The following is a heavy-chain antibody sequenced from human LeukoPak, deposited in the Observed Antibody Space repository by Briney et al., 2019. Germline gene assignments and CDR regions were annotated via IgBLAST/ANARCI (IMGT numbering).Heavy chain of an antibody. CDR1: GFTFSSYA. D-gene: IGHD3-10*01. CDR3: AKAHSVSRPDAVL. CDR2: LRGNGDT. J-gene: IGHJ4*02. V-gene: IGHV3-23*01. Sequence: AGSLRLSCAASGFTFSSYAMSWIRQAPAKGLEWVASLRGNGDTFYADSVKSRFTLSIDASRNTVYLQMNNVRVADTAVYFCAKAHSVSRPDAVLWGQGTLVTVSS.